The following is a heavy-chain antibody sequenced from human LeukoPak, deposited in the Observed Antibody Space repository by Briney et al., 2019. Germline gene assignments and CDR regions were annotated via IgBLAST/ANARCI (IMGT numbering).Heavy chain of an antibody. D-gene: IGHD6-19*01. V-gene: IGHV3-30*03. J-gene: IGHJ4*02. CDR3: ARAVAGGGFDY. CDR1: GFTFSSYG. CDR2: ISYDGSNK. Sequence: PGRSLRLTCAASGFTFSSYGMHWVRQAPGKGLEWVAVISYDGSNKYYADSVKGRFTISRDNSKNTLYLQMNSLRAEDTAVYYCARAVAGGGFDYWGQGTLVTVSS.